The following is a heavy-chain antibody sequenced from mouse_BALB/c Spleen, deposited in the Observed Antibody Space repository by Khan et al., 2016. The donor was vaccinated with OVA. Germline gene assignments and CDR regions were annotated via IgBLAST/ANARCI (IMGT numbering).Heavy chain of an antibody. CDR2: TNPTNGRT. CDR3: ARIKKIVATYFDY. Sequence: QVHVKQSGAELVKAGASVKMSCKASGYTFTSYWMHWVKQRLGQGLEWFVETNPTNGRTYYNEKFKSKATLTVDKSSSTAYMLLSGPTFEDSVVYYCARIKKIVATYFDYWGQGTTLTVSS. CDR1: GYTFTSYW. V-gene: IGHV1S81*02. D-gene: IGHD1-1*01. J-gene: IGHJ2*01.